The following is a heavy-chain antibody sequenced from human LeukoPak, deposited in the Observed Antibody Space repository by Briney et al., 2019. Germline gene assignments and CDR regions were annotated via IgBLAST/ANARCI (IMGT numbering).Heavy chain of an antibody. V-gene: IGHV3-33*08. J-gene: IGHJ3*02. CDR1: GFTFSSYA. CDR3: ARDILPSGSRAFDI. CDR2: ISSDGTIK. D-gene: IGHD3-10*01. Sequence: GGSLRLSCAASGFTFSSYAMGWVRQAPGKGLEWVTIISSDGTIKYADSVKGRFTVSRDSSKNTVYLQMNSLRAEDTAVYYCARDILPSGSRAFDIWGQGTMVTVSS.